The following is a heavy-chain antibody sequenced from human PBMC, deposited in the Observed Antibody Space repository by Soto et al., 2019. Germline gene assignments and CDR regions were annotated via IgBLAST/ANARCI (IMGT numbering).Heavy chain of an antibody. CDR2: ISGSGAGT. V-gene: IGHV3-23*01. J-gene: IGHJ4*02. CDR1: GLTFRPFA. D-gene: IGHD3-22*01. Sequence: SLRLSCTVSGLTFRPFAMSWVRQAPGKGLEWVSTISGSGAGTYYADSVQGRFTVSRDNSKNTLYLQMNSLRAEDTAVYYCARDTYAYYDSSGYYPFDYWGQGTLVTVSS. CDR3: ARDTYAYYDSSGYYPFDY.